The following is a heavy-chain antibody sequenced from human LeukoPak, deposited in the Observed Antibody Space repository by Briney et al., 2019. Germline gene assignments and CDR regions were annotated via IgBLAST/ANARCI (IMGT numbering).Heavy chain of an antibody. J-gene: IGHJ3*02. CDR3: ARCWGSGIYLFDAFDI. Sequence: GGSLRLSCAASGFTFSSYEMNWVRQAPGKGLEWVSYISSSGSTIYYADSVRGRFTISRDNAKNSLYLQMNSLRAEDTAVYYCARCWGSGIYLFDAFDIWGQGTMVTVSS. CDR1: GFTFSSYE. V-gene: IGHV3-48*03. CDR2: ISSSGSTI. D-gene: IGHD1-26*01.